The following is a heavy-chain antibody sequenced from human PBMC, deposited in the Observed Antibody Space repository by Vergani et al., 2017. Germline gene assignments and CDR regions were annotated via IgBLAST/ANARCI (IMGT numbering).Heavy chain of an antibody. V-gene: IGHV1-69*04. D-gene: IGHD2-15*01. CDR2: IIPILGIA. CDR3: ARVLGYCSGGSCYWEAFDI. Sequence: QVQLVQSGAAVKKPGSSVKVSCKASGGTFSSYAISWVRQAPGQGLEWMGRIIPILGIANYAQKFPGRVTITADKATSTAYMELSSLSAGDTAVYYCARVLGYCSGGSCYWEAFDIWGQGTMVTVSS. CDR1: GGTFSSYA. J-gene: IGHJ3*02.